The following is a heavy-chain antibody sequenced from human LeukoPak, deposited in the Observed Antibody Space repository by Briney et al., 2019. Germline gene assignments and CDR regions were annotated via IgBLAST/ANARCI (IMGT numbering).Heavy chain of an antibody. CDR3: LTYYYDSSGGY. Sequence: ASVKVSCKASGYTFTGYYMHWVRQAPGQGLEWMGWINPNSGGTNYAQKFPGRVTMTRDTSISTAYMELSRLRSDDTAVYYCLTYYYDSSGGYWGQGTLVTVSS. J-gene: IGHJ4*02. V-gene: IGHV1-2*02. CDR2: INPNSGGT. D-gene: IGHD3-22*01. CDR1: GYTFTGYY.